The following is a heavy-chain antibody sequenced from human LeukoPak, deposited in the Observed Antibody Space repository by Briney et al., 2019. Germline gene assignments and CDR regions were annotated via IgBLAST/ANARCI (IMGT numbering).Heavy chain of an antibody. Sequence: GASVKVSCKASGYTFTSYAIHWVRQAPGQRLEWMGWINAGTGQTKYSQKFQRRVTITRATSASTVYMEVTSLRFEDTAVYYCARGIWSRTVSSYYFDCWGQGTLVTVSS. D-gene: IGHD3-3*01. CDR1: GYTFTSYA. V-gene: IGHV1-3*01. CDR2: INAGTGQT. J-gene: IGHJ4*02. CDR3: ARGIWSRTVSSYYFDC.